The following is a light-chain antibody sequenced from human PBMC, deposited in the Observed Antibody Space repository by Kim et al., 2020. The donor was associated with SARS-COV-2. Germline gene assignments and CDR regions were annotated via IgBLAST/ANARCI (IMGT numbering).Light chain of an antibody. CDR2: GNS. CDR1: SSTTGAGYN. Sequence: GQRVTYPCTGRSSTTGAGYNVHWYQHLPGTAPKLLIYGNSNRPSGVPDRFSGSKSGTSASLAITGLQAEDEADYYCQSYDSSLSVVFGGGTQLTVL. V-gene: IGLV1-40*01. J-gene: IGLJ2*01. CDR3: QSYDSSLSVV.